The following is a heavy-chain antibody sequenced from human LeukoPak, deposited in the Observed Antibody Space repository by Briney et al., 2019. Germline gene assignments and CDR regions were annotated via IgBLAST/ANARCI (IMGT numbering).Heavy chain of an antibody. D-gene: IGHD2-15*01. CDR2: IRSKAYGGTT. J-gene: IGHJ1*01. CDR1: GFTFGDYA. V-gene: IGHV3-49*03. CDR3: TRDGLRYCSGGSCGSAEYFQH. Sequence: GRSLRLSCTASGFTFGDYAMSWFRQAPGKGLEWVGFIRSKAYGGTTEYAASVKGRFTISRDDSKSIAYLQMNSLKTEDTAVYYCTRDGLRYCSGGSCGSAEYFQHWGQGTLVTVSS.